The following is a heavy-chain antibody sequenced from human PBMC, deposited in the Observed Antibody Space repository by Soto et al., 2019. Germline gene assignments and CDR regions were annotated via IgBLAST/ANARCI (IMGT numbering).Heavy chain of an antibody. J-gene: IGHJ6*02. CDR1: GYTLTELS. CDR2: FDPEDGET. V-gene: IGHV1-24*01. D-gene: IGHD5-12*01. CDR3: ARDGPSMSSGYGYYGMDV. Sequence: ASVKVSCKVSGYTLTELSMHWVRQAPGKGLEWMGGFDPEDGETIYAQKFQGRVTMTEDTSTDTAYMELSSLRSEDTAVYYCARDGPSMSSGYGYYGMDVWGQGTTVTVSS.